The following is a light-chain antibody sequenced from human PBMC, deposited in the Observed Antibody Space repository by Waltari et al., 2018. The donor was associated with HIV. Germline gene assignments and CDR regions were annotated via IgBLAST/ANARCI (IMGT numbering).Light chain of an antibody. CDR2: WAS. J-gene: IGKJ4*01. V-gene: IGKV4-1*01. CDR3: QQYYSTPLT. Sequence: DIVMTQSPDSLAVSLGERATINCKSSQSVLYISNNKNYLAWYQQKPGQPPKLLIYWASTRESGVPDRFSGSGSGTDFTLTISSLQAEDVAVYYCQQYYSTPLTFGGGTTVEIK. CDR1: QSVLYISNNKNY.